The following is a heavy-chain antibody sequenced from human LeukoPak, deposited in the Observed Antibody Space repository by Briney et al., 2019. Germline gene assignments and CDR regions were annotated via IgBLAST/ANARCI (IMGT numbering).Heavy chain of an antibody. J-gene: IGHJ4*02. Sequence: SETLSPTCSVSGGSINNYYWSWIRQPAGKGLEWIGRIYTSGNTNYSPSFKSRVTMSVDMSKNQFSLKLSSVTAADTAVYYCATCSGGSCCWGQGTLVTVSS. V-gene: IGHV4-4*07. D-gene: IGHD2-15*01. CDR2: IYTSGNT. CDR1: GGSINNYY. CDR3: ATCSGGSCC.